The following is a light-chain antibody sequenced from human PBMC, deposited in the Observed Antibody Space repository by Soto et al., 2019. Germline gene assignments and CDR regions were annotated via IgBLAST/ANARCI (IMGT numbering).Light chain of an antibody. CDR3: RQYGSSPSYT. J-gene: IGKJ2*01. V-gene: IGKV3-20*01. CDR2: SAS. CDR1: HSVSSSSY. Sequence: EIVLSQSPGTLSLSPGERATLSCRASHSVSSSSYLAWYEQKPGQAPRLLIYSASSRATGIPDRFSGSGSATDFTLTITRLEPEDFAVYYCRQYGSSPSYTFGQGTKLEIK.